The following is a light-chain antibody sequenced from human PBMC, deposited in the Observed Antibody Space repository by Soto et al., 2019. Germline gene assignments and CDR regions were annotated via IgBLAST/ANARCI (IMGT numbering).Light chain of an antibody. CDR2: SDD. CDR1: SSNIGSNA. CDR3: AAWNDNLNGPSYV. V-gene: IGLV1-44*01. J-gene: IGLJ1*01. Sequence: QSVLTQPPSASGTPGQKVTISCSGSSSNIGSNAVNWYQQVPGTAPKLLIYSDDQRPSGVPDRFSGSKSGTSASLAISGLQSEDEDDYICAAWNDNLNGPSYVFGTGTKVTVL.